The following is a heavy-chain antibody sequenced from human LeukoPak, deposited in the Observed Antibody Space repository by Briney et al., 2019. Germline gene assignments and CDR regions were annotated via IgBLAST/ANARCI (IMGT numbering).Heavy chain of an antibody. J-gene: IGHJ5*02. Sequence: ASVKVSCKASGYTFTSYAMNWVRQAPGQGLEWMGWISAYNGNTNYAQKLQGRVTMTTDTSTSTAYMELRSLRSDDTAVYYCARLATVFPYNWFDPWGQGTLVTVSS. CDR1: GYTFTSYA. CDR3: ARLATVFPYNWFDP. D-gene: IGHD4-17*01. CDR2: ISAYNGNT. V-gene: IGHV1-18*01.